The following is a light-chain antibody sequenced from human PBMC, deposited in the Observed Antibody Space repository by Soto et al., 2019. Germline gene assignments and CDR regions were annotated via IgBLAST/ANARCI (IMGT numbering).Light chain of an antibody. CDR2: GAS. CDR3: QQYGSSPG. V-gene: IGKV3-20*01. Sequence: EIVLTQSPGTLSLSPGERATLSCRASQSVSSSYLAWYQQKPGQAPRLLIYGASSRATGIPDRFSGSGSGTDFTLTISRLEPEDFAVYYCQQYGSSPGFGPGNRWIS. CDR1: QSVSSSY. J-gene: IGKJ3*01.